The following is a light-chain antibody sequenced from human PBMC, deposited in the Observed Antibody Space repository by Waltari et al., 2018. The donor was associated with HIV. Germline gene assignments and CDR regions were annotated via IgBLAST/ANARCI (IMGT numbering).Light chain of an antibody. V-gene: IGLV3-1*01. CDR2: EDT. CDR1: KLGEQY. Sequence: SYDLTQPPSVSVSPGQPASITCSGHKLGEQYVSWYQQRPGQSPVLVIFEDTKRPSDIPERFSGSNSGNTATLTISGTQAMDEADYFCQAWDNSAAVFGSGTKVTVL. J-gene: IGLJ1*01. CDR3: QAWDNSAAV.